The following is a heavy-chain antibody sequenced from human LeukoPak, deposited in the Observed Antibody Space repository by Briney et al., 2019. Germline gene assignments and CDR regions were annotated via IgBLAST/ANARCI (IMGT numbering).Heavy chain of an antibody. Sequence: PGGSLRLSCAASGFTFSSYGMHWVRQAPGKGLEWVAFIRYDGSKKYYADSVKGRFTISRDNSKNTLYLQMNSLRAEDTAVYYCANFKGYWGQGTLVTVSS. V-gene: IGHV3-30*02. CDR3: ANFKGY. CDR2: IRYDGSKK. CDR1: GFTFSSYG. J-gene: IGHJ4*02.